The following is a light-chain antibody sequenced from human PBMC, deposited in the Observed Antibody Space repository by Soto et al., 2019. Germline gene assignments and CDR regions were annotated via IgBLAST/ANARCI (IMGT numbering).Light chain of an antibody. CDR3: QHYGNSLWT. CDR2: NAS. CDR1: QSVSSN. Sequence: EIVMTQSPATLSVSPGERATLSCRASQSVSSNLAWYQQKPGQAPRLLILNASTRATGIPPRFSGSGSGTDFTLTISRLEPEDFAVYYCQHYGNSLWTFGQGTKVDIK. J-gene: IGKJ1*01. V-gene: IGKV3D-15*01.